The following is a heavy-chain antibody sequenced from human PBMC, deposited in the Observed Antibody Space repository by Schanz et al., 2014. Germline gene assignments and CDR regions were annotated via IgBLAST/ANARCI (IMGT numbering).Heavy chain of an antibody. D-gene: IGHD6-19*01. CDR1: GFTFSDYY. CDR2: IRNDGNNK. Sequence: VQLLESGGGLVQPGGSLRLSCVASGFTFSDYYMTWMRQAPGKGLEWVAFIRNDGNNKYYADSVKGRFTISRDNSKNTVNLQMNSLRAEDTAVYYCAKDLISGWSGFDYWGQGTLVTVSS. J-gene: IGHJ4*02. CDR3: AKDLISGWSGFDY. V-gene: IGHV3-30*02.